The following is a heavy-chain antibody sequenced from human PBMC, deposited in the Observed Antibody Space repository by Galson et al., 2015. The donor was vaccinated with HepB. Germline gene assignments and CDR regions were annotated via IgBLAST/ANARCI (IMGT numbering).Heavy chain of an antibody. CDR2: IDPSDSYT. CDR3: ASRHSYVRSGTWYNVSDY. Sequence: QSGAEVKKPGESLRISCKGSGYTFTAFWITWVRQIPGKGLEWMGRIDPSDSYTDYSPSFQGHVTISADKSITTAYPQWSSLTASDTAMYYCASRHSYVRSGTWYNVSDYWGRGTLVTVSS. V-gene: IGHV5-10-1*01. CDR1: GYTFTAFW. D-gene: IGHD3-10*01. J-gene: IGHJ4*02.